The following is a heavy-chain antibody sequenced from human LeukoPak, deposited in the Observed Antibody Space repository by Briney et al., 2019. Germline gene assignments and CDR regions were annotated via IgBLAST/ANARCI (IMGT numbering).Heavy chain of an antibody. D-gene: IGHD3-22*01. Sequence: SVKLSCTASIYTFTGYYMDCVRHAPGERLEWVGWNKPDSGGTNYTQTFQGRVTMTRDTSITTAHMELGRLRPDTTAWYNCARWYSYESSGYCDYYCYMDVWGKGTTVTVSS. CDR1: IYTFTGYY. CDR2: NKPDSGGT. CDR3: ARWYSYESSGYCDYYCYMDV. V-gene: IGHV1-2*02. J-gene: IGHJ6*03.